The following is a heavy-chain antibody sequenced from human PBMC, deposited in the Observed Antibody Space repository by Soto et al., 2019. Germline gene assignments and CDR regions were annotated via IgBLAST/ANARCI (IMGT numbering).Heavy chain of an antibody. Sequence: GESLKISCQASGYTFTSYWIAWVRQKPGEGLEWMGIIYPGDSDTRNSPSFHGQITISADKSTNTVYLQWRSLKASDTAMYYCARSPRGNEFNAYAWFDSWGQRTPVTVSS. D-gene: IGHD3-16*01. CDR2: IYPGDSDT. J-gene: IGHJ5*01. CDR3: ARSPRGNEFNAYAWFDS. CDR1: GYTFTSYW. V-gene: IGHV5-51*01.